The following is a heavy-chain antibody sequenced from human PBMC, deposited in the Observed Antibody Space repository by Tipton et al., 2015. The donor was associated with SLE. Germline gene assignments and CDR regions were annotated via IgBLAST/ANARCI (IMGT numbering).Heavy chain of an antibody. Sequence: TLSLTCTVSGGSISGYHWRWLRQPPGKGLEWIGYISYTETTKYNPSLESRVIISVDTSKNQFSLRLSSVTAADTAMYYCARHVGVAYYYAIDAWGQGTTVVISS. CDR3: ARHVGVAYYYAIDA. J-gene: IGHJ6*02. CDR2: ISYTETT. V-gene: IGHV4-59*08. CDR1: GGSISGYH. D-gene: IGHD2-15*01.